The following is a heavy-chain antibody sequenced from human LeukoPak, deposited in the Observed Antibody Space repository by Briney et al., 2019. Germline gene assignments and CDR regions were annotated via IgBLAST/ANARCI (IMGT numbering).Heavy chain of an antibody. CDR1: GFTFDDYA. CDR2: ISWNSGSI. V-gene: IGHV3-9*01. CDR3: AKDSGYYYDSSGYLGY. J-gene: IGHJ4*02. Sequence: GGSLRLSCAASGFTFDDYAMHWVRQAPGKGLEWVSGISWNSGSIGYADSVKGRFTISRDNAKNSLYLQMNSLRAEDTALNYCAKDSGYYYDSSGYLGYRGQGTLVTVSS. D-gene: IGHD3-22*01.